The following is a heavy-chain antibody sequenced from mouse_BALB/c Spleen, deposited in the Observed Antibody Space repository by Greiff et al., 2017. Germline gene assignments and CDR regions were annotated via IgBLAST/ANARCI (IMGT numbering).Heavy chain of an antibody. CDR3: ARGYGNYLYAMDY. CDR2: IWAGGST. V-gene: IGHV2-9*02. CDR1: GFSLTSYG. J-gene: IGHJ4*01. Sequence: VHLVESGPGLVAPSQSLSITCTVSGFSLTSYGVHWVRQPPGKGLEWLGVIWAGGSTNYNSALMSRLSISKDNSKSQVFLKMNSLQTDDTAMYYCARGYGNYLYAMDYWGQGTSVTVSS. D-gene: IGHD2-1*01.